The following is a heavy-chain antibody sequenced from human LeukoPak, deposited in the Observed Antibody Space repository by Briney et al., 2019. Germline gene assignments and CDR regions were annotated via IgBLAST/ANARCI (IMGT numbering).Heavy chain of an antibody. CDR1: GYTFTNYG. D-gene: IGHD3-3*01. J-gene: IGHJ5*02. CDR3: ARITYDFWSGYYMPDDP. CDR2: ISIYNGNT. Sequence: GASVKVSCKASGYTFTNYGISWVPQAPGQGLEWMGWISIYNGNTDYAQKLRGRVTMTTDTSTSTAYMELRSLRSDDTAVYYCARITYDFWSGYYMPDDPWGQGTLVTVSS. V-gene: IGHV1-18*01.